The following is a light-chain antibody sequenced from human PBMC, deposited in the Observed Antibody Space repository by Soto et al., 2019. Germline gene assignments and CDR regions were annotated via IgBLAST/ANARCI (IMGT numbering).Light chain of an antibody. CDR1: QSISSTY. CDR2: GAS. Sequence: EIVLTQSPGTLSLSPGERATLSCRASQSISSTYLAWYQQKPGQAPRLLFYGASSRATGIPDRFTGSGSGTDVTLTISRLEPEDFAVYYCQQYGSSPPYTFGQGTKLEIK. V-gene: IGKV3-20*01. J-gene: IGKJ2*01. CDR3: QQYGSSPPYT.